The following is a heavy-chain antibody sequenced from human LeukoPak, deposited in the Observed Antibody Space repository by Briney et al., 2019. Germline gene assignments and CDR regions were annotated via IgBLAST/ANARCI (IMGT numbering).Heavy chain of an antibody. CDR3: ARTRREYYFDY. CDR1: DGSLSSYY. V-gene: IGHV4-4*07. CDR2: IYTSGST. Sequence: SETLSLTCTVSDGSLSSYYWSWIRQPAGKGLEWIGRIYTSGSTSYNPSLKSRVTISVDTSKNQFSLKLSSVTAADTAVYYCARTRREYYFDYWGQGTLVTVSS. J-gene: IGHJ4*02. D-gene: IGHD3-10*01.